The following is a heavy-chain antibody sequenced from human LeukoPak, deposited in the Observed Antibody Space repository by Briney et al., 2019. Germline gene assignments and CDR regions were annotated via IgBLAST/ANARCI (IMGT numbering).Heavy chain of an antibody. D-gene: IGHD7-27*01. J-gene: IGHJ6*03. Sequence: SAKVSCKASGGTFSSYAISWVRQAPGQGLEWMGGIIPIFGTANYAQKFQGRVTITTDESTSTAYMELSSLRSEDTAVYYCARTGDPVKYYYYYYMDVWGKGTTVTVSS. CDR1: GGTFSSYA. CDR2: IIPIFGTA. V-gene: IGHV1-69*05. CDR3: ARTGDPVKYYYYYYMDV.